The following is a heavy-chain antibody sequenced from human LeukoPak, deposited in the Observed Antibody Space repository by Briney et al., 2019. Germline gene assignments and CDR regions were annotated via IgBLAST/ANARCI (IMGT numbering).Heavy chain of an antibody. V-gene: IGHV6-1*01. J-gene: IGHJ4*02. CDR3: ARDLRFQWRQIDY. CDR1: GDSVSSNTAA. Sequence: SQTLSLTCAISGDSVSSNTAAWNWIRQSPSRDLEWLGRTYYRSKWYNDYALSVKSRITISADTSQNQLSLQLNSVTPEDTAVYYCARDLRFQWRQIDYWGQGTLVTVSS. CDR2: TYYRSKWYN. D-gene: IGHD6-19*01.